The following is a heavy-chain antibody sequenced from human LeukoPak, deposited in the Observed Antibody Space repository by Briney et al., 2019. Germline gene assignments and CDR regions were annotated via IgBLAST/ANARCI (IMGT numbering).Heavy chain of an antibody. V-gene: IGHV3-23*01. J-gene: IGHJ4*02. CDR2: ISGSGGST. CDR3: AKAPLVGIAAAGGAFFY. Sequence: PGGSLRLSCAASGFTFSSYAMSWVRQAPGKGLEWVSAISGSGGSTYYADSVKGRFSISRDNSKNTLYLHMNSLRAEDTALYYCAKAPLVGIAAAGGAFFYWGQGTLVTVSS. CDR1: GFTFSSYA. D-gene: IGHD6-13*01.